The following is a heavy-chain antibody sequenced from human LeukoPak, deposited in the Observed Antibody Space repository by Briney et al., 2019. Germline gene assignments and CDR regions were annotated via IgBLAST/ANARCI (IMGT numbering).Heavy chain of an antibody. D-gene: IGHD6-13*01. CDR2: INPSSGGA. CDR1: GYTFTGYY. V-gene: IGHV1-2*02. J-gene: IGHJ6*03. Sequence: GASVKVSCKASGYTFTGYYLHWVGQAPGQGLEWMGWINPSSGGAKYAQNFQGRVIITTDTSISTAYMELSSLRSDDTAVYYCARSSPPTYYHFYYYMDVWGKGSTVTVSS. CDR3: ARSSPPTYYHFYYYMDV.